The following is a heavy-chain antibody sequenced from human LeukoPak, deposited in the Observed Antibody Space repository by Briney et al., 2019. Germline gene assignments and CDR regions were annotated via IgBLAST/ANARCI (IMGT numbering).Heavy chain of an antibody. J-gene: IGHJ4*02. CDR2: IRFDGSTE. V-gene: IGHV3-30*02. CDR3: AKGQQGGTTMRLFDY. D-gene: IGHD1-1*01. CDR1: GLTFSNYG. Sequence: PGGSLRLSCAASGLTFSNYGMHWVRQTPGKGLEWVAFIRFDGSTEYNADSVKGRFIISRDNSKNTLYLQMNSLRAKDTAVYYCAKGQQGGTTMRLFDYWGQGTLVTVSS.